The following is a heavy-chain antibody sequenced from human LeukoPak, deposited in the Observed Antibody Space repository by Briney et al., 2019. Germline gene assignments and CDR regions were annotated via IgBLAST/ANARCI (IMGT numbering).Heavy chain of an antibody. CDR1: GYTFTGYY. D-gene: IGHD6-13*01. CDR2: INPNSGGT. CDR3: AREGRSNFDY. V-gene: IGHV1-2*02. J-gene: IGHJ4*02. Sequence: ASVKASCKAPGYTFTGYYMRWVRQAPGQGLEGMGWINPNSGGTNYAQKFKGRVTMTRDTSISTAYMELSRLRSDDTAVYYCAREGRSNFDYWGQGNLVTVSS.